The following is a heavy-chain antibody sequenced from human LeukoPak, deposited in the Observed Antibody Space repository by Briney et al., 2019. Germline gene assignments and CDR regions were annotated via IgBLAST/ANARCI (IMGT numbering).Heavy chain of an antibody. J-gene: IGHJ4*02. Sequence: GGSLRLSCAASGFTFSSYGLNWVRQAPGKGLEWISYISSGSTTIYYADSVKGRFTISRDNANNSLYLQMNSLRAEDTAVYYCARGRYCSSTGCYDAFDYWGQGTLVTVSS. D-gene: IGHD2-2*01. CDR1: GFTFSSYG. V-gene: IGHV3-48*01. CDR3: ARGRYCSSTGCYDAFDY. CDR2: ISSGSTTI.